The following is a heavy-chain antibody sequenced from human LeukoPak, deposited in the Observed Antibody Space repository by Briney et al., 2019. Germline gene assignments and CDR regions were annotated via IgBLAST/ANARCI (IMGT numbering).Heavy chain of an antibody. CDR1: GYSFTGYY. V-gene: IGHV1-46*01. CDR3: ARDSNEWNWFDP. CDR2: FNPGDGST. D-gene: IGHD2-8*01. J-gene: IGHJ5*02. Sequence: GASVKVSCKASGYSFTGYYIHWLRQAPGQGLEWMGIFNPGDGSTNYAQKFQGRVTMTRDTSTSTVYMELSSLRSEDTAVYYCARDSNEWNWFDPWGQGTLVTVSS.